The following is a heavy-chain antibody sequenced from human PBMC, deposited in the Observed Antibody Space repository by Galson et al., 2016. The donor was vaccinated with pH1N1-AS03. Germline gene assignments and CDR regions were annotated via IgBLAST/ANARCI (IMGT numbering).Heavy chain of an antibody. V-gene: IGHV3-30*04. CDR3: ARPYCTSSRCYLYLYGLDV. CDR2: ISSDGSHQ. Sequence: SLRLSCAASGFTFSTYAMHWVRQAPGKGLEWVAVISSDGSHQYYADSVKGRFTISRDNSKNTLYLQMNSPRAEDTAVYYCARPYCTSSRCYLYLYGLDVWGQGTTVTVSS. D-gene: IGHD2-2*01. CDR1: GFTFSTYA. J-gene: IGHJ6*02.